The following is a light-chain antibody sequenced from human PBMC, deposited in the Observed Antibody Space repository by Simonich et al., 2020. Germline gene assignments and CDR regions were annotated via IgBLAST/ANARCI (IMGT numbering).Light chain of an antibody. CDR3: CSYAGSYTLV. Sequence: QSALTQPRSVSGSPGQSVTISCTGTSSDVGGYNYVSWYQQHPVKAPKLMIYDVRRLPSGVPDRFSGSKSGNTASLTISGRQAEDEADYYCCSYAGSYTLVFGGGTKLTVL. J-gene: IGLJ3*02. CDR2: DVR. V-gene: IGLV2-11*01. CDR1: SSDVGGYNY.